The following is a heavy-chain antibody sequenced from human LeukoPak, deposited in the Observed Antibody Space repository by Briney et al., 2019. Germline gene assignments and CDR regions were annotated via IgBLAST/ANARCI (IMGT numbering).Heavy chain of an antibody. CDR3: ARETAPVFYFDY. CDR2: ISYSGST. J-gene: IGHJ4*02. Sequence: SETLSLTCTVSGGSISSYYWSWIRQPPGKGLEWIGSISYSGSTYYNPSLKSRVTISVDTSKKQFSLRLSYVTAADTAVYYCARETAPVFYFDYWGQGTLATVSS. V-gene: IGHV4-59*12. CDR1: GGSISSYY. D-gene: IGHD5-18*01.